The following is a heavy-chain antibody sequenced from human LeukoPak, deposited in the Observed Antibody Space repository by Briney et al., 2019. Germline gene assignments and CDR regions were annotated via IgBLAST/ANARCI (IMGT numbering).Heavy chain of an antibody. CDR1: GFTFSSYA. V-gene: IGHV4-34*01. J-gene: IGHJ4*02. CDR3: ASRHTYYYVSSGYYTR. Sequence: GSLRLSCAASGFTFSSYAMHWVRQAPGKGLEWIGEINHSGSTNYNPSLKSRVTISVDTSKNQFSLKLSSVTAADTAVYYCASRHTYYYVSSGYYTRWGQGTLVTVSS. D-gene: IGHD3-22*01. CDR2: INHSGST.